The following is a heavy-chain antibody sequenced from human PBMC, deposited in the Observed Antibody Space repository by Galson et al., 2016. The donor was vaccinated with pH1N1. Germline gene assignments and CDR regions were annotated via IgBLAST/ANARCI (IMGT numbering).Heavy chain of an antibody. V-gene: IGHV1-46*01. CDR1: GYTFTSHY. J-gene: IGHJ4*02. D-gene: IGHD1-26*01. CDR2: IDPNGGGT. Sequence: SGYTFTSHYMHWVRQAPGQGLEWMGVIDPNGGGTTYAQKFQARVTMTRDTSTSTVYMDLSSLKSEDTAVYYCTRDLGRRREYWGQGTLVTVPS. CDR3: TRDLGRRREY.